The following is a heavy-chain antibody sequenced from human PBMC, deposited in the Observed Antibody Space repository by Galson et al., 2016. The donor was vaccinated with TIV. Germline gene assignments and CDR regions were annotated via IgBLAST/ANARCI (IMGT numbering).Heavy chain of an antibody. CDR2: ISPDGTDQ. CDR1: GFMFSYYN. Sequence: SLRLSCAASGFMFSYYNMHWVRQAPGKGLEWVAVISPDGTDQNYADSMKGRFTISRDNSKNTLYLHMNSLGVEDTAVYYCATDGRDAYNPYFDSWGQGALVTVSS. D-gene: IGHD5-24*01. J-gene: IGHJ4*02. V-gene: IGHV3-30*03. CDR3: ATDGRDAYNPYFDS.